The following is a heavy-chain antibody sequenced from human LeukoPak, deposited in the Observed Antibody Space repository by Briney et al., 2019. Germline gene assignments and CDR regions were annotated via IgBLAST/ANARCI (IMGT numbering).Heavy chain of an antibody. CDR1: GFTFSSYG. V-gene: IGHV3-33*01. CDR3: ARDSGVGATLYYFDY. D-gene: IGHD1-26*01. J-gene: IGHJ4*02. Sequence: GGSLRLSCAASGFTFSSYGMHWVRQAPGKGLEWVAVIWYDGSNKYYADSVKGRFTVSRDNSKNTLYLQMNSLRAEDTAVYYCARDSGVGATLYYFDYWGQGTLVTVSS. CDR2: IWYDGSNK.